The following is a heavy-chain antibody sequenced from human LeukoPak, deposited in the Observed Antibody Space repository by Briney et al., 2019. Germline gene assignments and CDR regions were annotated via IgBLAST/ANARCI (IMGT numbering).Heavy chain of an antibody. Sequence: GGSLRLSCAASGFTFSSYAMTWARQAPGKGLEWVSGISGSGGSTYYADSVKGRFTISRDNSKDTLYLQMNSLRAEDTAVYYCVKGPGRSNVVVVTAGWGQGTTVTVSS. CDR1: GFTFSSYA. V-gene: IGHV3-23*01. J-gene: IGHJ6*02. D-gene: IGHD2-15*01. CDR2: ISGSGGST. CDR3: VKGPGRSNVVVVTAG.